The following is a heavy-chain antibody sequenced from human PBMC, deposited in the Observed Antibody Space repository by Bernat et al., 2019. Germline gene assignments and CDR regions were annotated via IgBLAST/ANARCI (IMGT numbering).Heavy chain of an antibody. CDR2: ISYDGINK. D-gene: IGHD3-10*01. CDR1: GFTFSSYA. J-gene: IGHJ6*02. V-gene: IGHV3-30-3*01. Sequence: QVQLVESGGGVVQPGRSLRLSCAASGFTFSSYAIHWVRQAPGKGLVWVAAISYDGINKYYADSVKGRFTISRDNSKNTLYLQMNSLRAEDTAMYYCARYRGETDSGDIDDWGQGTTVTVSS. CDR3: ARYRGETDSGDIDD.